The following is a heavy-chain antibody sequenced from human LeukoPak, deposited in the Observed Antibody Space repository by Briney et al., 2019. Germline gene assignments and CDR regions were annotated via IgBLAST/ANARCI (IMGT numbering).Heavy chain of an antibody. J-gene: IGHJ4*02. D-gene: IGHD5-18*01. V-gene: IGHV1-24*01. Sequence: ASVKVSCTVSGSSLTELSLYWVRQAPGKGLEWMGGFDVLDAKTFYAQKFQGRVTMTEDSSTDTAYMELSSLRSDDTAFYYCAAGRPYSLLDYWGQGTLLTVSS. CDR3: AAGRPYSLLDY. CDR1: GSSLTELS. CDR2: FDVLDAKT.